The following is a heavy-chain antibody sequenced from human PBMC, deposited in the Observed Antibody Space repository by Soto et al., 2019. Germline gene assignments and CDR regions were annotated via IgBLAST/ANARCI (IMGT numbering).Heavy chain of an antibody. V-gene: IGHV3-7*03. D-gene: IGHD6-6*01. CDR1: GFTFSSYW. Sequence: EVQLVESGGGLVQPGGSLRLSCAASGFTFSSYWMSWVRQAPGKGLEWVANIKQDGSEKYYVDSVKGRFTISRDNAKNSLYLQMNSLRAEDTAMYYCARAQTSIAAFGDYWGQGTLVTVSS. CDR3: ARAQTSIAAFGDY. CDR2: IKQDGSEK. J-gene: IGHJ4*02.